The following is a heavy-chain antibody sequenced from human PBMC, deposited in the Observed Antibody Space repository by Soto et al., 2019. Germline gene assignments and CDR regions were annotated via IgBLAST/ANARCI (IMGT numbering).Heavy chain of an antibody. CDR2: INPSGGST. V-gene: IGHV1-46*03. Sequence: HRGRNTPEQGLEWMGIINPSGGSTSYAQKFQGRVTMTRDTSTSTVYMELSSLRSEDTAVYYCAREAPGYCSSTSCYGLDYWGQGTLVTGSS. D-gene: IGHD2-2*01. J-gene: IGHJ4*02. CDR3: AREAPGYCSSTSCYGLDY.